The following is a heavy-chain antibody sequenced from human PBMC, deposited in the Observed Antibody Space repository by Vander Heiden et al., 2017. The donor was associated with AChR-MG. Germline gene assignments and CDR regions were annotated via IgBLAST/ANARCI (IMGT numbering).Heavy chain of an antibody. CDR1: GGSFSGYY. V-gene: IGHV4-34*01. CDR3: ARLAARQWLVRRGWDDYYYMDV. D-gene: IGHD6-19*01. Sequence: QVQLQQWGAGLLKPSETLSLTCAVYGGSFSGYYWSWTRQPPGKGLEWIGEINHSGSTNYNPSLKSRVTISVDTSKNQFSLKLSSVTAADTAVYYCARLAARQWLVRRGWDDYYYMDVWGKGTTVTVSS. J-gene: IGHJ6*03. CDR2: INHSGST.